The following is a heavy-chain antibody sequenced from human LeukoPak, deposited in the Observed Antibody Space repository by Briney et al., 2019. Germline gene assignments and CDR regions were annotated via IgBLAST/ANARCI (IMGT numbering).Heavy chain of an antibody. J-gene: IGHJ4*02. V-gene: IGHV4-39*07. D-gene: IGHD5-18*01. Sequence: SETLSLTCTVSGGSISSSSYYWGWIRQPPGKGLEWIGEINHSGSTNYNPSLKSRVTISVDTSKNQFSLKLSSVTAADTAVYYCARGGTAMVCDYWGQGTLVTVSS. CDR1: GGSISSSSYY. CDR3: ARGGTAMVCDY. CDR2: INHSGST.